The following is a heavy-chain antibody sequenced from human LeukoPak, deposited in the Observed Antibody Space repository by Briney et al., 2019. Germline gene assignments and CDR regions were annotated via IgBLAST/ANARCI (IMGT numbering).Heavy chain of an antibody. J-gene: IGHJ4*02. Sequence: GGSLRLSCTTSGFAFDDFARSWVRQPAGKGLEWVGFIRRRAYGGAAEYAASVKGRFIISRDDSKGIAYLQMNSLKTEDTAVYYCSRNGLVDFDYWGQGSRVIVSP. V-gene: IGHV3-49*04. CDR3: SRNGLVDFDY. CDR1: GFAFDDFA. CDR2: IRRRAYGGAA.